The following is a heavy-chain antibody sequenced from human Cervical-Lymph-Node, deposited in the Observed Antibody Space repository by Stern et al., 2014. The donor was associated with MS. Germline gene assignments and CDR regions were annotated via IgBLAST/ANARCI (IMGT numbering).Heavy chain of an antibody. CDR3: ARIREGISWRAAFDI. CDR2: IFSNDEK. CDR1: GFSLTNARMG. V-gene: IGHV2-26*01. Sequence: ESGPVLVRPTETLTLTCTVSGFSLTNARMGVSWIRQPPGKALEWLAHIFSNDEKSYSTSLKRRLTISKDPSKSQVVLTMTNMDPVDTATYYCARIREGISWRAAFDIWGQGTMVTVSS. J-gene: IGHJ3*02. D-gene: IGHD6-13*01.